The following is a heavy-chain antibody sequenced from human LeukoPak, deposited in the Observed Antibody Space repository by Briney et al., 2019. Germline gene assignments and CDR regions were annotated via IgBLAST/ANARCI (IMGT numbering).Heavy chain of an antibody. CDR1: GYSISSGYY. CDR3: ARGLAARLGDYYYYYMDV. V-gene: IGHV4-38-2*02. CDR2: IYHSGST. J-gene: IGHJ6*03. D-gene: IGHD6-6*01. Sequence: SETLSLTCTVSGYSISSGYYWGWIRQPPGKGLEWIGTIYHSGSTYYNPSLKSRVTISVDTSKNQFSLKLSSVTAADTAVYYCARGLAARLGDYYYYYMDVWGKGTTVTVSS.